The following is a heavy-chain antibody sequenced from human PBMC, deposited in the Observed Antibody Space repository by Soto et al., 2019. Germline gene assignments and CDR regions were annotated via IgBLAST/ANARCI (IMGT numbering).Heavy chain of an antibody. J-gene: IGHJ3*02. D-gene: IGHD1-26*01. Sequence: SETLSLTCTVSGGSISSSSYYWGWIRQPPGKGLEWIGSIYYSGSTYYNPSLKSRVTISVDTSKNQFSLKLSSVTAADTVLYYCARGDYSLNDAFDIWGQWTMVTVSS. CDR2: IYYSGST. CDR1: GGSISSSSYY. CDR3: ARGDYSLNDAFDI. V-gene: IGHV4-39*01.